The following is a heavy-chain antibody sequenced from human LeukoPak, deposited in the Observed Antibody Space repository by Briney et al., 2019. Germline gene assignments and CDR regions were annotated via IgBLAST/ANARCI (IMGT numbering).Heavy chain of an antibody. CDR2: IYYSGSA. V-gene: IGHV4-59*01. CDR1: GGSINSYY. Sequence: PSETLSLTCTVSGGSINSYYWSWIRQPPGKGLEWIGYIYYSGSANYNPSLKSRVTISADTSKNQFSLNLSSVTAADTAVYYCARDALLTGFGALFDPWGQETLVTISS. D-gene: IGHD3-10*01. CDR3: ARDALLTGFGALFDP. J-gene: IGHJ5*02.